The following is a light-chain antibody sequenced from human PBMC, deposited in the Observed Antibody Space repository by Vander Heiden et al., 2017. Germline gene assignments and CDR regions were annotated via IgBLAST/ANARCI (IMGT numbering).Light chain of an antibody. Sequence: DIVMTQSPLYLPVTPGEPASISCRSSQSLLDTNGATYLVWYLQKPGQSPQLLIYFGSNRASGVPDRFTGSGSGTDFTLNISRVEAEDVGVYYCRQARQFPLTFGGGTRVEIK. CDR2: FGS. CDR3: RQARQFPLT. J-gene: IGKJ4*01. CDR1: QSLLDTNGATY. V-gene: IGKV2-28*01.